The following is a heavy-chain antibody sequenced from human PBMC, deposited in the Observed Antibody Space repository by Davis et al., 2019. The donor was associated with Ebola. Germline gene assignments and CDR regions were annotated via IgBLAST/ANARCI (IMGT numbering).Heavy chain of an antibody. CDR1: GYTFTSYD. Sequence: ASVKVSCKASGYTFTSYDINWVRQAPGQGLEWMGWISAYNGNTNYAQKLQGRVTMTTDTSTSTAYMELRSLRSDDTAVYYCARDEHCSGGSCYPPGGYYYGMDVWGQGTTVTVSS. J-gene: IGHJ6*02. CDR3: ARDEHCSGGSCYPPGGYYYGMDV. D-gene: IGHD2-15*01. V-gene: IGHV1-18*01. CDR2: ISAYNGNT.